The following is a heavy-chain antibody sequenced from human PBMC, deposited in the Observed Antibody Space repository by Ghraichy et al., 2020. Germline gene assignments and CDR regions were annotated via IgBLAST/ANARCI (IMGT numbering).Heavy chain of an antibody. CDR3: ARAKGGAGITTTYVDN. V-gene: IGHV3-33*01. Sequence: GGSLRLSCEASGFPFSHYGMHWVRQPLGKGLEAVAVITYDGSTEYYADSVKGRFAISRDDSRNTLYLQMNSLRAEDTAVYFCARAKGGAGITTTYVDNWGLGTLVTVSS. D-gene: IGHD1-14*01. CDR1: GFPFSHYG. CDR2: ITYDGSTE. J-gene: IGHJ4*02.